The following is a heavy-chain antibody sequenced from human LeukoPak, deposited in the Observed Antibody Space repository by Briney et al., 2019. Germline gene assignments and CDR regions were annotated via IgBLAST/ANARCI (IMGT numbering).Heavy chain of an antibody. J-gene: IGHJ4*02. V-gene: IGHV3-7*01. D-gene: IGHD3-10*01. CDR2: IKQDGSEV. Sequence: GGSLRLSCFGSGFPFRRLWMSWVRQIPGKGLEWVANIKQDGSEVYYVDSVKGRFTSSKDNAKYSLYLQMNSLSVEDTAVYYCACRPSDIRYYGVFDFWGQGSLVTVSS. CDR3: ACRPSDIRYYGVFDF. CDR1: GFPFRRLW.